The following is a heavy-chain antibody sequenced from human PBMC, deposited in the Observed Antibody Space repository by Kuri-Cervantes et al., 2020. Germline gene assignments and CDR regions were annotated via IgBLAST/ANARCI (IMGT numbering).Heavy chain of an antibody. V-gene: IGHV3-74*01. CDR2: INSDGSSA. CDR1: GFTFSSNW. D-gene: IGHD3-3*01. J-gene: IGHJ4*02. Sequence: GESLKISCAASGFTFSSNWIHWVRQAPGKGLVWVSRINSDGSSATYADSVKGRFTISRDNAKNTLYLQMNSLRAEDTAVYYCARDRVRFLGWDAFDYWGQGTLVTVSS. CDR3: ARDRVRFLGWDAFDY.